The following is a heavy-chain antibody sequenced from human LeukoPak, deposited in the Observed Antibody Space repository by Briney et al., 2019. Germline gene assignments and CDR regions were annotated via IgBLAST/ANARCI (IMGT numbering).Heavy chain of an antibody. CDR2: ISISGGDT. D-gene: IGHD6-19*01. Sequence: PGGSLRLSCAVSGFTFSNSAMSWVRQAPGKGLEWVSGISISGGDTYYADSVKGRFTTSRDNSKNTLYLQMNSLRAEDTAVYYCARENSGWTEDGYFDYWGQGTLVTVSS. J-gene: IGHJ4*02. CDR1: GFTFSNSA. V-gene: IGHV3-23*01. CDR3: ARENSGWTEDGYFDY.